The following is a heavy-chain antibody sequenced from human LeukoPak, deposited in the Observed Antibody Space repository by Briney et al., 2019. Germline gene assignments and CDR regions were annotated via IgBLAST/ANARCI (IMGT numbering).Heavy chain of an antibody. CDR3: ARSGGYSSSWSL. CDR1: GGSISTYY. CDR2: ISNSGIT. V-gene: IGHV4-59*01. D-gene: IGHD6-13*01. Sequence: PSETLSLTCTVSGGSISTYYWNWIRQPPGKGLEWIGYISNSGITTYNPSLKSRVTISVDSSKSQFSLKLNSVTAADTAVYYCARSGGYSSSWSLWGQGTLATVSS. J-gene: IGHJ4*02.